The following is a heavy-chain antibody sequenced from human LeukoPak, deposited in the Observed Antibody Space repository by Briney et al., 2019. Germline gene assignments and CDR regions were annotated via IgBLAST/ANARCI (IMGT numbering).Heavy chain of an antibody. CDR1: GYTFTSYG. J-gene: IGHJ5*02. CDR2: ISTYNGNT. CDR3: ARARYCPNVVCNPEADWFDP. D-gene: IGHD2-8*01. V-gene: IGHV1-18*01. Sequence: ASVKVSCKASGYTFTSYGLTLVRQAPGQGLEWMGWISTYNGNTNSAQKLQGRVTMTTDTSTSTAYMELRSLRSDDTAIYYCARARYCPNVVCNPEADWFDPGGQETLVTVSS.